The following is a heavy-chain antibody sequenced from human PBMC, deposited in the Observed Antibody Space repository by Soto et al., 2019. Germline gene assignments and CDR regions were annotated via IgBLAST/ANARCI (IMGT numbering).Heavy chain of an antibody. Sequence: GASVKVSCKASGGTFSSYAISWVRQAPGQGLEWMGGIIPIFGTANYAQKFQGRVTITADESTSTAYMELSSLRSEDTAVYYCATPPFKYSSGWYEETWFDPWGQGTLVTVSS. J-gene: IGHJ5*02. D-gene: IGHD6-19*01. V-gene: IGHV1-69*13. CDR3: ATPPFKYSSGWYEETWFDP. CDR1: GGTFSSYA. CDR2: IIPIFGTA.